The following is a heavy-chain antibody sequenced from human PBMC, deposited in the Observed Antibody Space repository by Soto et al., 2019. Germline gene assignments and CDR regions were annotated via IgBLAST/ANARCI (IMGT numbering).Heavy chain of an antibody. CDR1: GGSISSGGYS. D-gene: IGHD3-22*01. CDR3: ARVTYYYDSSGYYPSNWFDP. CDR2: IYHSGST. J-gene: IGHJ5*02. Sequence: SETLSLTCAVSGGSISSGGYSWSWIRQPPGKGLEWIGYIYHSGSTYYNQSLKSRVTISVDRSKNQFSLKLSSVSAADTAVYYCARVTYYYDSSGYYPSNWFDPWGQGTLVTVSS. V-gene: IGHV4-30-2*01.